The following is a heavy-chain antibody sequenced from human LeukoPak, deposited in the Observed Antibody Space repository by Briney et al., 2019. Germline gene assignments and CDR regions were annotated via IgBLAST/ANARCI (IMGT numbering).Heavy chain of an antibody. CDR2: IYPSDTDT. CDR3: AGHSFDTVDAFDV. CDR1: GFSFTNYW. V-gene: IGHV5-51*01. D-gene: IGHD2-2*02. Sequence: GESLKISCKASGFSFTNYWIGWVRQMPGKGLEWMGIIYPSDTDTRYSPSFQGQVTISADKPSSPAYLQWRSLKDWDTDMYYCAGHSFDTVDAFDVWGEGTIVIVSA. J-gene: IGHJ3*01.